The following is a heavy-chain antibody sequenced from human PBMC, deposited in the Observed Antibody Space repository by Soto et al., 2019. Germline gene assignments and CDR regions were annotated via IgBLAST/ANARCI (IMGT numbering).Heavy chain of an antibody. D-gene: IGHD2-21*02. CDR1: GGTVASSHW. V-gene: IGHV4-4*02. J-gene: IGHJ5*02. Sequence: SETLSLTCGVYGGTVASSHWWSWVRQSPGGGLEWIGNVYHTGGTNFNPSLQSRVTISVEKPNNQFSLILNSLTAADTAVYSWARGRVTGGGKNSFCPGGPGTLAPVS. CDR2: VYHTGGT. CDR3: ARGRVTGGGKNSFCP.